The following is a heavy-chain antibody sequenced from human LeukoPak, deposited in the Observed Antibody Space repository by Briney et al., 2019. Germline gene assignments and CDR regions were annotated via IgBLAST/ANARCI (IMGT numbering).Heavy chain of an antibody. Sequence: ASVKVSCKASGYTFTSYDINWVRQATGQGLEWMGIINPSGGSTSYAQKFQGRVTMTRDTSTSTVYMELSSLRSEDTAVYYCARGSIVPPTGFGYWGQGTLVTVSS. CDR3: ARGSIVPPTGFGY. V-gene: IGHV1-46*01. CDR2: INPSGGST. D-gene: IGHD3-3*01. J-gene: IGHJ4*02. CDR1: GYTFTSYD.